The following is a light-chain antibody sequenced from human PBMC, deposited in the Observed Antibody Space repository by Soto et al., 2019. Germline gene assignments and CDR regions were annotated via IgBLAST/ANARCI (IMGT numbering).Light chain of an antibody. CDR1: SSDVGGYNY. CDR3: CSYAGSDILI. V-gene: IGLV2-11*01. Sequence: QSALTQPRSVSGSPGQSVTISCTGTSSDVGGYNYVSWYQRHPGKAPKLMISDVTKRPSGVPDRFSGSKSGNTASLTISGLQAEDEADYDCCSYAGSDILIFGGGTKVTV. J-gene: IGLJ2*01. CDR2: DVT.